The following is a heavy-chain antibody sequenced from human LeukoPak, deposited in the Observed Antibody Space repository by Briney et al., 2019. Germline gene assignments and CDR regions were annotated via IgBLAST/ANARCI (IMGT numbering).Heavy chain of an antibody. CDR1: GFTFSSYE. J-gene: IGHJ4*02. CDR2: ISSSGSTI. D-gene: IGHD1-1*01. V-gene: IGHV3-48*03. Sequence: GGSLRLSCAASGFTFSSYEMNWVRQAPGKGLEWVSYISSSGSTIYYADSVKGRFTISRDNAKNTLYLQMNSLRAEDTAVYYCARRNLGSDLDFDYWGQGTLVTVSS. CDR3: ARRNLGSDLDFDY.